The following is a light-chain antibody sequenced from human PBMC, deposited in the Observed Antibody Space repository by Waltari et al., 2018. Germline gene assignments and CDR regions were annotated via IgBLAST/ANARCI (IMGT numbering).Light chain of an antibody. CDR2: ALD. CDR3: CSYTGRYTSV. Sequence: QSALTQPRSVSGSPGQSVTLSCTGTNTDVGPSNYASWYQHRPAKAPQPVIFALDKRPSGVPDRFSGSKAGNTASLTISGLQADDEADYYCCSYTGRYTSVFGGGTKVTVL. J-gene: IGLJ2*01. CDR1: NTDVGPSNY. V-gene: IGLV2-11*01.